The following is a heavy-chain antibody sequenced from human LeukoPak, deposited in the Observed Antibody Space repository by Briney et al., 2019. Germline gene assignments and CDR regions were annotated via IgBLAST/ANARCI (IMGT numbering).Heavy chain of an antibody. V-gene: IGHV1-2*02. Sequence: ASVKVSCTASVSTFTPYYIYWVGQAPGQGLEWMGWINPNSGGTNYAQKFQGRVTMTREMSISTAYMELSRLRSDDTAVYYCARGQQLASNWGQGTLVTVSS. CDR1: VSTFTPYY. J-gene: IGHJ4*02. CDR3: ARGQQLASN. CDR2: INPNSGGT. D-gene: IGHD6-13*01.